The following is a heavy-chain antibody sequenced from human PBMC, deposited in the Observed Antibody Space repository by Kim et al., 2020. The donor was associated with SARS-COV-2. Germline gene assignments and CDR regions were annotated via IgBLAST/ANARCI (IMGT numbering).Heavy chain of an antibody. D-gene: IGHD3-16*01. CDR3: SRGGGFRFGYFSPFYYSY. CDR2: INHSGST. Sequence: SETLSLTCAVYGGSFSGYYWSWIRQPPGKGLEWIGEINHSGSTNYNPSLKSRVTISVDTSTNQFSLNLISVTPAATAVFYFSRGGGFRFGYFSPFYYSY. CDR1: GGSFSGYY. J-gene: IGHJ6*01. V-gene: IGHV4-34*01.